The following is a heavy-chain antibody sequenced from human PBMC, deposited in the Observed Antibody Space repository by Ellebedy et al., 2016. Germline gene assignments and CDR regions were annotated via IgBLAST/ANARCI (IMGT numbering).Heavy chain of an antibody. Sequence: GEFLKISXAASGFTFSSYAMHWVRQAPGKGLEWVAVISYDGSNKYYADSVKGRFTISRDNSKNTLYLQMNRLRTEDTAVYYCVRTYPRDKDGDYYFDYWGQGTLVTVSS. CDR3: VRTYPRDKDGDYYFDY. CDR2: ISYDGSNK. V-gene: IGHV3-30-3*01. D-gene: IGHD4-17*01. J-gene: IGHJ4*02. CDR1: GFTFSSYA.